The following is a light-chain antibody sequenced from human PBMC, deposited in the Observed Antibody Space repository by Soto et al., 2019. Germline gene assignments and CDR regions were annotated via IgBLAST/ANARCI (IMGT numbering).Light chain of an antibody. CDR2: GAS. CDR1: QSVSSSY. J-gene: IGKJ2*01. V-gene: IGKV3-20*01. CDR3: QQYGSTPPID. Sequence: EIVLTQSPCTLSLSPGERATLSCRASQSVSSSYLAWYQQKPGQAPSLLIYGASSRATGIPDRFSGSMAAKDLCLTILRLEHEDIAVYYCQQYGSTPPIDFGQGTKLESK.